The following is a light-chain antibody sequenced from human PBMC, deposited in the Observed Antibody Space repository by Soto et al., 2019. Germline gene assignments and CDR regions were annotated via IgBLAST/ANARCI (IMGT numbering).Light chain of an antibody. CDR1: SSDVGGYNY. CDR3: CSYTTSNTRQIV. J-gene: IGLJ1*01. V-gene: IGLV2-14*03. Sequence: SVLPQPASVSVSPGQSITISCTGTSSDVGGYNYVSWYQHHPGKAPKLMIYDVSNRPSGVSNRFSGSKPGNTASLTISGLQPEDEADYYCCSYTTSNTRQIVFGTGTKVTVL. CDR2: DVS.